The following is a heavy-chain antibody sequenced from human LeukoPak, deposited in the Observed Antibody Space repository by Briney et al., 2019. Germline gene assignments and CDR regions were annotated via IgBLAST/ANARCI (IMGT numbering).Heavy chain of an antibody. CDR1: GGSISSGGYY. CDR2: IYYSGST. J-gene: IGHJ3*02. V-gene: IGHV4-31*03. CDR3: ARAREGYCSSTSCHSAAFDI. D-gene: IGHD2-2*01. Sequence: SETLSLTCTVSGGSISSGGYYWSWIRQHPGKGLEWIGYIYYSGSTYYNPSLKSRVTISVDTSKNQFSLKLSSVTAADTAVYYCARAREGYCSSTSCHSAAFDIWGQGTMVTVSS.